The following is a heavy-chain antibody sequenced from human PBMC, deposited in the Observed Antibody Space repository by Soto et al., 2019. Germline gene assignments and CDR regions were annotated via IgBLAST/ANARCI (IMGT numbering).Heavy chain of an antibody. CDR2: ITNDGSNK. Sequence: GGSLRLSCAASGFTFNNYGMNWVRQAPGKGLEWVAIITNDGSNKYYIESVRGRFTISRDNSKNMLFLQMNSLRVEDTAVYFCTKDGRFDSDGSLYYYYYGMDVWGQGTTVTVSS. V-gene: IGHV3-30*18. D-gene: IGHD2-15*01. CDR1: GFTFNNYG. CDR3: TKDGRFDSDGSLYYYYYGMDV. J-gene: IGHJ6*02.